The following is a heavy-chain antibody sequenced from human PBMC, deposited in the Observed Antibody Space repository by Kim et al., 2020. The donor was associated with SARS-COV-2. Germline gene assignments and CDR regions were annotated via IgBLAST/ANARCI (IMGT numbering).Heavy chain of an antibody. CDR3: ARDVFDP. Sequence: SGSSTYYADSVKGRFTISRDNSKNTLYLQMNSLRAEDAAVYYCARDVFDPWGQGTPVTVSS. CDR2: SGSST. V-gene: IGHV3-53*01. J-gene: IGHJ5*02.